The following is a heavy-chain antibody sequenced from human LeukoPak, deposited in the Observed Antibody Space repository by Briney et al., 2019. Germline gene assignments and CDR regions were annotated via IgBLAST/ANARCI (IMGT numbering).Heavy chain of an antibody. CDR3: AREIVEDTAMTYYFDY. CDR1: GGSISSYY. CDR2: IYCSGST. Sequence: SETLSLTCTVSGGSISSYYWSWIRQPPGKGLEWIGYIYCSGSTNYNPSLKSRVTISVDTSKNQFSLKLSSVTAADTAVYYCAREIVEDTAMTYYFDYWGQGTLVTVSS. V-gene: IGHV4-59*01. J-gene: IGHJ4*02. D-gene: IGHD5-18*01.